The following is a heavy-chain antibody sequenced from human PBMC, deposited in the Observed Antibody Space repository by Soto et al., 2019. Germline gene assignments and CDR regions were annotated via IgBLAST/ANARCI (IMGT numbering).Heavy chain of an antibody. CDR1: GFTFSNYA. CDR2: ISGGGGSS. CDR3: AHSCGVDCHSGFFY. V-gene: IGHV3-23*01. D-gene: IGHD2-21*02. Sequence: EVQLLESGGGWVQPGGCLRLSCAASGFTFSNYAMSLVRQAPGKGLEWVSGISGGGGSSYYADSVKGRFPISRDNSKNTLYLQMNSLIAGDTPVYYCAHSCGVDCHSGFFYWGQGTLVIVSS. J-gene: IGHJ1*01.